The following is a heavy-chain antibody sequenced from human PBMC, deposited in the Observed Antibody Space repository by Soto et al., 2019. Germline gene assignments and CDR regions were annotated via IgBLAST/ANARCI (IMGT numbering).Heavy chain of an antibody. CDR2: INPSGDST. D-gene: IGHD3-10*01. J-gene: IGHJ4*02. CDR3: ARDWEFGF. Sequence: ASVKVSCKXSGYSFSSFYMHWVRQAPGQGLEWMGVINPSGDSTTYAQKFQGRVTMTKDTSTSTLYMELSSLTSEDTAVYFCARDWEFGFWGQGTLVT. V-gene: IGHV1-46*01. CDR1: GYSFSSFY.